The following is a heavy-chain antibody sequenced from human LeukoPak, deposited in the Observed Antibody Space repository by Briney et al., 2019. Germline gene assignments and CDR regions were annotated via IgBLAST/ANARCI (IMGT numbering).Heavy chain of an antibody. V-gene: IGHV3-66*01. J-gene: IGHJ4*02. CDR3: ARDRDDYGDYQGY. CDR2: IYSGGST. CDR1: GFTVSSNY. Sequence: GGSLRLSCAASGFTVSSNYMSWVRQAPGKGLELVSVIYSGGSTYYADSVKGRFTISRDNSKNTLYLQMNSLRAEDTAVYYCARDRDDYGDYQGYWGQGTLVTVSS. D-gene: IGHD4-17*01.